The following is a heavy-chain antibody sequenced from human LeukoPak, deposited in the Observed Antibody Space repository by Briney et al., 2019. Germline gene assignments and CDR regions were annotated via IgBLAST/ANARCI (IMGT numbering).Heavy chain of an antibody. D-gene: IGHD2-2*01. CDR1: GFTFSSYG. CDR3: ARDRQYPGVVPAATYFDY. V-gene: IGHV3-30*03. CDR2: ISYDGSNK. Sequence: QPGGSLRLSCAASGFTFSSYGMHWVRQAPGKGLEWVAVISYDGSNKYYVDSVKGRFTISRDNAKNSLYLQMNSLRAEDTAVYYCARDRQYPGVVPAATYFDYWGQGTLVTVSS. J-gene: IGHJ4*02.